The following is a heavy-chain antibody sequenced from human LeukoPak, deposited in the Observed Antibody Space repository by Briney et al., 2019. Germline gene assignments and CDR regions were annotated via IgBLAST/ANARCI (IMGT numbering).Heavy chain of an antibody. CDR1: GYTFTGYY. CDR2: IKPDSGGT. J-gene: IGHJ4*02. D-gene: IGHD1-26*01. V-gene: IGHV1-2*02. Sequence: ASVKVSCKASGYTFTGYYMHWVRQAPGQGLEWMGWIKPDSGGTNYAQKFQGRVTMTRDTSITTAYMELGRLTSDDAAVYYCAREGGTYRDFDHWGQGTLVTVSS. CDR3: AREGGTYRDFDH.